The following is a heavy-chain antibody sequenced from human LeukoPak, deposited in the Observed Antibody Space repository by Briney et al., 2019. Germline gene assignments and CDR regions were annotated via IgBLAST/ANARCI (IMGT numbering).Heavy chain of an antibody. CDR2: IKQDGSEK. CDR1: GFTFSSYW. Sequence: GGSLRLSCAASGFTFSSYWMSWVRQAPGKGLEWVANIKQDGSEKYYVDPVKGRFTISRDNAKNSLYLQMNSLRAEDTAVYYCAVLSGIAVARGYMDVWGKGTTVTVSS. D-gene: IGHD6-19*01. V-gene: IGHV3-7*01. CDR3: AVLSGIAVARGYMDV. J-gene: IGHJ6*03.